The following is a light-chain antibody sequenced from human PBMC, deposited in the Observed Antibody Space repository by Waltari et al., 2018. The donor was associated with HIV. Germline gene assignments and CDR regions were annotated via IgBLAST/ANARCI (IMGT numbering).Light chain of an antibody. CDR3: QVWENSRDQS. J-gene: IGLJ1*01. CDR2: DDR. CDR1: DIGRKH. V-gene: IGLV3-21*01. Sequence: SYVLTQPPSVSVAPGETARITCGGSDIGRKHVHWYQQKSGQAPLLVIYDDRLRPSGIPARLSGSNSGNTATLTISRVDGADEADYYCQVWENSRDQSFGPGTRVTV.